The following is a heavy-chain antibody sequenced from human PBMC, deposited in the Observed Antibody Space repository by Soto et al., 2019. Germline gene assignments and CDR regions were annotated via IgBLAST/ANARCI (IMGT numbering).Heavy chain of an antibody. CDR2: ISSSSSVI. V-gene: IGHV3-48*01. CDR3: ARDLSWGSNWYYYMAV. Sequence: EVQLVESGGGLVQPGGSLRLSCATSGFILSDCAMNWVRQAPGKGLEWVSYISSSSSVIDYADSVKGRFTVSRDNARNSLYFQMNSLRAEDTAVYYCARDLSWGSNWYYYMAVWGKGTTVTVSS. D-gene: IGHD7-27*01. CDR1: GFILSDCA. J-gene: IGHJ6*03.